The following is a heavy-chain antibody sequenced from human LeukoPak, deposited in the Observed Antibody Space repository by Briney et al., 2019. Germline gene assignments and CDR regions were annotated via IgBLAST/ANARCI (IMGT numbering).Heavy chain of an antibody. V-gene: IGHV4-34*01. CDR3: ATASSTSFIYAFDI. D-gene: IGHD2-2*01. CDR2: IYYSGST. CDR1: GGSFSGYY. Sequence: SETLSLTCAVYGGSFSGYYWSWIRQPPGKGLEWIGSIYYSGSTYYNPSLKSRVTISVDTSKNQFSLELSSVTAADTAVYYCATASSTSFIYAFDIWGQGTMVTVSS. J-gene: IGHJ3*02.